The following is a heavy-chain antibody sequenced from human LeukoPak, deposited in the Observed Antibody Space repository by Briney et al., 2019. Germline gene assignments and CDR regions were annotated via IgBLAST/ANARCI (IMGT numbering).Heavy chain of an antibody. CDR2: ISDSGDIT. J-gene: IGHJ5*02. V-gene: IGHV3-23*01. CDR3: AKDRVGATRNWFDP. Sequence: GGSLRLSCAASGFAFSSQAMGWVRQAPGKGLEWVSVISDSGDITYYADSVKGRCTISRDNSKNTLYLQMNSLRAEDTAVYYCAKDRVGATRNWFDPWGQGTLVTVSS. D-gene: IGHD1-26*01. CDR1: GFAFSSQA.